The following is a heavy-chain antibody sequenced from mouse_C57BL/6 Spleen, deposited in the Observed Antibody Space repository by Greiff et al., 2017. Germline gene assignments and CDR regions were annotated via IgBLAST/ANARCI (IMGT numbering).Heavy chain of an antibody. J-gene: IGHJ2*01. CDR3: ARDYY. CDR1: GFTFSSYG. CDR2: ISSGGSYT. Sequence: EVQLQESGGDLVKPGGSLKLSCAASGFTFSSYGMSWVRQTPDKRLEWVATISSGGSYTYYPDSVKGRFTISRDNAKNTLYLQMSSLKSEDTAMYYCARDYYWGQGTTLTVSS. V-gene: IGHV5-6*01.